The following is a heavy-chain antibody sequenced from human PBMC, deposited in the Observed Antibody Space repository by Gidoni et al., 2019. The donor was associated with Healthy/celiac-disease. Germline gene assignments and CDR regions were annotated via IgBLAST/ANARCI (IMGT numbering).Heavy chain of an antibody. CDR3: ARHLVGATGYYFDY. J-gene: IGHJ4*02. V-gene: IGHV4-39*01. CDR1: GGSISSSSYY. D-gene: IGHD1-26*01. Sequence: QLQLQESGPGLVKPSETLSLTCTVSGGSISSSSYYWGWNRQPPGKGLEWIGSIYYSGSTYYNPSLKSRVTISVDTSKNQFSLKLSSVTAADTAVYYCARHLVGATGYYFDYWGQGTLVTVSS. CDR2: IYYSGST.